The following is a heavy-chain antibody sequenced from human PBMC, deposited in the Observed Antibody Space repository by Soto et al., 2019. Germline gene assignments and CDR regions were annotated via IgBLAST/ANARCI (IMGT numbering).Heavy chain of an antibody. CDR3: ARGEQYSGRIFDY. J-gene: IGHJ4*01. Sequence: SQTLSLTCAITGDSVSSNSAGWSWVRQSPSRGLEWLRRTYYRSKWYYEYAVSVRGRITINPDTCKNQYSLQLNSVTPEDTAVYFCARGEQYSGRIFDYWGQGTLVTVSS. CDR1: GDSVSSNSAG. V-gene: IGHV6-1*01. D-gene: IGHD1-26*01. CDR2: TYYRSKWYY.